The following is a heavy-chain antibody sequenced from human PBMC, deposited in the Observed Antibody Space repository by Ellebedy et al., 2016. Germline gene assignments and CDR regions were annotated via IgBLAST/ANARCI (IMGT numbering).Heavy chain of an antibody. J-gene: IGHJ4*02. CDR1: GFTFSSYD. CDR3: ARESIMIAFGGVPFDY. CDR2: ISYDGGIK. D-gene: IGHD3-16*01. Sequence: GGSLRLSCAASGFTFSSYDMHWVRQAPGKGLAWVAVISYDGGIKYYPDSVKGRFTISRDTAKNSLYLQMNSLRAEDTAVYFCARESIMIAFGGVPFDYWGQGTLVTVSS. V-gene: IGHV3-30*03.